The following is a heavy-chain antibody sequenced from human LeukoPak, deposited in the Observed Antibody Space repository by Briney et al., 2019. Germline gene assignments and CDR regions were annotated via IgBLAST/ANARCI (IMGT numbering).Heavy chain of an antibody. D-gene: IGHD5-18*01. J-gene: IGHJ4*02. V-gene: IGHV1-8*01. Sequence: GASVKVSCKASGYTFTSYDINWVRQATGQGLEWMGWMNPNSGNTGYAQKFQGRVTMTRNTSISTAYMELSSLRSEDTPVYYCARGRGYSYGRARGYYFDYWGQGTLVTVSS. CDR1: GYTFTSYD. CDR2: MNPNSGNT. CDR3: ARGRGYSYGRARGYYFDY.